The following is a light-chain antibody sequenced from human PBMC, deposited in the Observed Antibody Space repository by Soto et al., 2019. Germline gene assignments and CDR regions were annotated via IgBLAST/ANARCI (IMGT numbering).Light chain of an antibody. J-gene: IGKJ5*01. CDR3: QQRSNWPPSIT. Sequence: ETVLTQSPATLSLSPGDRATLSCRASQSVTTFLAWYQQKPGQAPRLLIYDACDRATGIPARFSGSGSGTDFALTISSVEPEDFAIYYCQQRSNWPPSITFGQGTRLEIK. CDR1: QSVTTF. V-gene: IGKV3-11*01. CDR2: DAC.